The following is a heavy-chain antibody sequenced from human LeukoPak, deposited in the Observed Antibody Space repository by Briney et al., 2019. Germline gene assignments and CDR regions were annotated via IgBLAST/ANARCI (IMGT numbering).Heavy chain of an antibody. V-gene: IGHV1-8*01. CDR3: ARGRSGLAAAGTYDY. J-gene: IGHJ4*02. CDR2: INSNSGRK. D-gene: IGHD6-13*01. Sequence: GASVQVSCKACGYTFTSSDINWVRPAAGQGLEWMGWINSNSGRKGYAQKFQGRVTMTANTSISTAYMELSSLSFDDTAVYYCARGRSGLAAAGTYDYWGQGTLITVSS. CDR1: GYTFTSSD.